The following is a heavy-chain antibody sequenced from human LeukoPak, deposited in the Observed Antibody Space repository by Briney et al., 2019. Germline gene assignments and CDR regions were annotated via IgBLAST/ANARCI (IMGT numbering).Heavy chain of an antibody. CDR1: GFTFSSYW. J-gene: IGHJ4*02. CDR3: AGRGNPGTYFDY. V-gene: IGHV3-66*04. D-gene: IGHD6-13*01. Sequence: QPGGSLRLSCAASGFTFSSYWMTWVRQAPGKGLEWVSIIYSDGSTFYADSIKGRFSISRDNSKSTLYLQMNNLRADDTAVYYCAGRGNPGTYFDYWGQGTLVTVSS. CDR2: IYSDGST.